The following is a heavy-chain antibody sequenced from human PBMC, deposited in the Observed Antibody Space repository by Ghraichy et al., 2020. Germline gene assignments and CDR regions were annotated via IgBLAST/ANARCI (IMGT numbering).Heavy chain of an antibody. J-gene: IGHJ4*02. D-gene: IGHD6-6*01. CDR3: TTDRGITSRPLFDS. CDR2: IKSRGHGGTT. Sequence: GGSLRLSCAASGFTFSNAWMSWVRQAPGKGLEWVGRIKSRGHGGTTDFAAPVKGRFTISRDDSENTLYLQMNSLKTDDTAVYYCTTDRGITSRPLFDSWGQGILVTVSS. V-gene: IGHV3-15*01. CDR1: GFTFSNAW.